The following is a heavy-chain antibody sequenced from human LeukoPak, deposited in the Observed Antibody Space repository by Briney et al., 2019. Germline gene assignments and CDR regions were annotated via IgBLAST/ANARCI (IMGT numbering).Heavy chain of an antibody. J-gene: IGHJ4*02. Sequence: SETLSLTCTVSGGSISSSSYYWSWIRQPPGKGLEWIGEINHSGSTNYNPSLKSRVTISVDTSKNQFSLKLSSVTAADTAVYYCARQRIAAARSPFDYWGQGTLVTVSS. CDR2: INHSGST. CDR1: GGSISSSSYY. V-gene: IGHV4-39*01. D-gene: IGHD6-13*01. CDR3: ARQRIAAARSPFDY.